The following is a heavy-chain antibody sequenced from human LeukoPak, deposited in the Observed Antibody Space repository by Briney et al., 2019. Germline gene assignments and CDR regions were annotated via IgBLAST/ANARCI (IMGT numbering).Heavy chain of an antibody. CDR3: AVRRITMVRGVIGPDWFDP. V-gene: IGHV3-11*06. CDR1: GFTFSDYY. CDR2: ISSSSSYT. Sequence: GGALRLSCAASGFTFSDYYMSWIRQAPGKGREGVSYISSSSSYTNYADSVKGRFTISRDNAKNSLYLQMNSLRAEDTAVYYCAVRRITMVRGVIGPDWFDPWGQGTLVTVSS. D-gene: IGHD3-10*01. J-gene: IGHJ5*02.